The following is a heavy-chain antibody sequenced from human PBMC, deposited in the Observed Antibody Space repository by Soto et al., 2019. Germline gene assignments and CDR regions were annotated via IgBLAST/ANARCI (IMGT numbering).Heavy chain of an antibody. CDR3: AHRVLRTVFGLVTTTAIYFDF. Sequence: QITLNESGPTVVRPTETLTLTCRFSGFSLTTSGVGVGWVRQSPGKAPEWLALIYWDDDKRYSESLKSRLTITQVTSKYQVVLTVANVDPTDTATYYCAHRVLRTVFGLVTTTAIYFDFWGQGTPVAVSS. J-gene: IGHJ4*02. CDR2: IYWDDDK. D-gene: IGHD3-3*01. V-gene: IGHV2-5*02. CDR1: GFSLTTSGVG.